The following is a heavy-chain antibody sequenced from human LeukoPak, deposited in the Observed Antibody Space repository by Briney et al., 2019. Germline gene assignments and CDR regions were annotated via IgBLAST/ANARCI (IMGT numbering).Heavy chain of an antibody. CDR3: VRDYVTKWTFDY. D-gene: IGHD1-26*01. CDR1: GYTFTTNF. Sequence: GASVKISCKTSGYTFTTNFVHWVRQAPGQGLELMGIFHPSDLSARYAQKFQGRVTLTGDTSTRTVYMELSGLTSEDTALYYCVRDYVTKWTFDYWGQGTLVTVS. J-gene: IGHJ4*02. CDR2: FHPSDLSA. V-gene: IGHV1-46*01.